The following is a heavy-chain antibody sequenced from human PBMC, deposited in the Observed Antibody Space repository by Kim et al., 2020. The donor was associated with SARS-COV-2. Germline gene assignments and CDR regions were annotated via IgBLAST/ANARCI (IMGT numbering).Heavy chain of an antibody. J-gene: IGHJ6*02. CDR3: AKGSMVRGVKPLYYYYGMDV. CDR2: ISGSGGST. V-gene: IGHV3-23*01. Sequence: GGSLRLSCAASGFTFSSYAMSWVRQAPGKGLEWVSAISGSGGSTYYADSVKGRFTISRDNSKNTLYLQMNSLRAEDTAVYYCAKGSMVRGVKPLYYYYGMDVWGQGTTVTVSS. CDR1: GFTFSSYA. D-gene: IGHD3-10*01.